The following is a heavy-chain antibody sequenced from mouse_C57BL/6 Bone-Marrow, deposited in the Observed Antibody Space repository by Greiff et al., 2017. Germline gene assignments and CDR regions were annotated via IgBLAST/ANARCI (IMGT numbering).Heavy chain of an antibody. V-gene: IGHV5-17*01. J-gene: IGHJ3*01. CDR2: ISSGSSTI. Sequence: EVQGVESGGGLVKPGGSLKLSCAASGFTFSDYGMHWVRQAPEKGLEWVAYISSGSSTIYYADTVKGRFTISRDNAKNTLFLQMTSLRSEDTAMYYCARKRYYGSSYVPFAYWGQGTLVTVSA. CDR1: GFTFSDYG. CDR3: ARKRYYGSSYVPFAY. D-gene: IGHD1-1*01.